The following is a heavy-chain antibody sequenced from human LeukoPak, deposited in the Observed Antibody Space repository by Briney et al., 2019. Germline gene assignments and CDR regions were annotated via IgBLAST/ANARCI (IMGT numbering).Heavy chain of an antibody. CDR3: VPEGFDI. J-gene: IGHJ3*02. CDR1: GFTFSRFA. CDR2: ISGSGSSA. Sequence: GGSLRLSCEISGFTFSRFAMNWVRQAPGQGLEWISIISGSGSSAYYADSVKGRFIVSRDNFKNTVNLEMSSLRVEDTAVYYCVPEGFDIWGQGKMVTVSS. V-gene: IGHV3-23*01.